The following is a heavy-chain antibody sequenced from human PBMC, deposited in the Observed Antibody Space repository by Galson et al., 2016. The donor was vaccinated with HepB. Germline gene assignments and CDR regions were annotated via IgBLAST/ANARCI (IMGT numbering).Heavy chain of an antibody. V-gene: IGHV4-61*01. CDR1: SDPVTSGTYY. CDR2: IHDSGNT. Sequence: SETLSLTCTVSSDPVTSGTYYWSWVRQSPGKGLDWIGYIHDSGNTSYNPSLKSRVTISVDTSNNQFPLKVSSVTAADTAVYYCARESVGLTSGMDVWGQGTTVTVSS. D-gene: IGHD1-14*01. J-gene: IGHJ6*02. CDR3: ARESVGLTSGMDV.